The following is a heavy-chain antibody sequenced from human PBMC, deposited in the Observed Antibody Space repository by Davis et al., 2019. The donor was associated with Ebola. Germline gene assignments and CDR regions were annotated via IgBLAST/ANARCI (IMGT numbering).Heavy chain of an antibody. CDR1: GGSISSHY. V-gene: IGHV4-59*11. CDR2: IYYNGRT. D-gene: IGHD6-6*01. Sequence: SETLSLTCTVSGGSISSHYWSWIRQPPGKGLEWIGSIYYNGRTYYSSSLEGRVTILLDTSKNQFSLKLWSVTAADTAVYFCARLSGLFSSSSGALYFDLWGRGTLVSVSS. J-gene: IGHJ2*01. CDR3: ARLSGLFSSSSGALYFDL.